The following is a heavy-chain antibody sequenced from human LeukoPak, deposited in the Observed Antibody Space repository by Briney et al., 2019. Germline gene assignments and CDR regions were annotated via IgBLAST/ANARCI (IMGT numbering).Heavy chain of an antibody. D-gene: IGHD1-26*01. CDR2: INSDGSST. CDR1: GFTFSSYW. J-gene: IGHJ2*01. Sequence: PGGSLRLSCAASGFTFSSYWMHWVRQAPGKGLVWVSRINSDGSSTSYADSVKGRFTISRDNAKNTLYLQMNSPRAEDTAVYYCAKVIVGATPGVWYFDLWGRGTLVTVSS. V-gene: IGHV3-74*01. CDR3: AKVIVGATPGVWYFDL.